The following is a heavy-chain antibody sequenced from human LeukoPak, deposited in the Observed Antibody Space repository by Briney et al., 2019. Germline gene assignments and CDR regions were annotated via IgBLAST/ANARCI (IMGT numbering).Heavy chain of an antibody. D-gene: IGHD2-15*01. CDR1: GFTFSSYA. CDR3: AKAKGGL. CDR2: ISGSGEDT. Sequence: GGSLRLSCAASGFTFSSYAMNWVRQAPGKGLEWVSSISGSGEDTHFADSVKGRFTVSRDNSRNTLFLQMDSLRVEDTAVYHCAKAKGGLWGQGTLVTVSS. V-gene: IGHV3-23*01. J-gene: IGHJ4*02.